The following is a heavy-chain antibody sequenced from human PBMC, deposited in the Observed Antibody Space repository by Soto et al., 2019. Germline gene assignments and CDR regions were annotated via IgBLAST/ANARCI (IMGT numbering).Heavy chain of an antibody. V-gene: IGHV4-34*09. D-gene: IGHD6-25*01. CDR1: GGSFSGYY. CDR3: ARDSRQRTRDWFAP. CDR2: INHSGST. J-gene: IGHJ5*02. Sequence: PSETLSLTCAVYGGSFSGYYWSWIRQPPGKGLEWIGEINHSGSTNYNPSLKSRVTISVDTSKNQFSLKLSSVTAADTAVYYCARDSRQRTRDWFAPWGRGTLVTVSS.